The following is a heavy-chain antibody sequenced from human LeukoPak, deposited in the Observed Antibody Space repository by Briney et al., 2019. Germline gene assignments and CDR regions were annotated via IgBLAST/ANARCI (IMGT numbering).Heavy chain of an antibody. Sequence: ASVKVSCKASGGTFSSYAISWVRQAPGQGLEWMGGIIPIFGTANYAQKFQGRVTITADESTSTAYMELSSLRSEDTAVYYCARRARSTGEPDYWGQGTLVTVSS. CDR1: GGTFSSYA. CDR3: ARRARSTGEPDY. V-gene: IGHV1-69*13. J-gene: IGHJ4*02. D-gene: IGHD7-27*01. CDR2: IIPIFGTA.